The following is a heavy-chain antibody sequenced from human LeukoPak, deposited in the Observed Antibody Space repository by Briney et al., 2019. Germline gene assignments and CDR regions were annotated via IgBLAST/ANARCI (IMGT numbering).Heavy chain of an antibody. V-gene: IGHV4-34*01. CDR2: INHNGST. D-gene: IGHD2-2*01. CDR1: GVSFSGYY. CDR3: AREIVVVPAAIGVSWFDP. Sequence: SESLSLTCAVYGVSFSGYYLSWVRQPPGKGLEWVAEINHNGSTNYNASSKRGLSTSVDAYKNQFSLKLSSVTAADTAVYYCAREIVVVPAAIGVSWFDPWRQGTLVAVSS. J-gene: IGHJ5*02.